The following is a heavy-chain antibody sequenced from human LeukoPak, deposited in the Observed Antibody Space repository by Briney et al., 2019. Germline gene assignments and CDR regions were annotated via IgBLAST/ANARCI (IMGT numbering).Heavy chain of an antibody. J-gene: IGHJ6*03. V-gene: IGHV3-30-3*01. CDR2: ISYDGSKT. D-gene: IGHD3-3*01. CDR3: ARAAPDYDFWSGYAYYYYYMDV. CDR1: GFTFSSFA. Sequence: GGSLRLPCAVSGFTFSSFAVHWVRQAPGKGLEWVAVISYDGSKTYYADSVKGRFTISRDNSKNTLYLQMNSLRAEDTAVYYCARAAPDYDFWSGYAYYYYYMDVWGKGTTVTVSS.